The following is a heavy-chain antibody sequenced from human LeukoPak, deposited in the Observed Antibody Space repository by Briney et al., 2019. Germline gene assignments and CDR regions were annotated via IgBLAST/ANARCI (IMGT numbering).Heavy chain of an antibody. CDR3: ARGNGPPSSSTSHVDY. Sequence: SETLSLTCTVSGGSISSYYWSWIRQPPGKGMERIGYIYYSGSTNYNPSLKRRVTISVDTSKNQFSLKLSSVTAADTAVYYCARGNGPPSSSTSHVDYWGQGTLVTVSS. CDR2: IYYSGST. CDR1: GGSISSYY. V-gene: IGHV4-59*01. J-gene: IGHJ4*02. D-gene: IGHD2-2*01.